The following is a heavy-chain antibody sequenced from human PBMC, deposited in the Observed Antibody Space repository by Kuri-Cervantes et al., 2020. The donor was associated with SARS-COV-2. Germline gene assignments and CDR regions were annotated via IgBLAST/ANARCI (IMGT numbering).Heavy chain of an antibody. CDR3: ARLSFLWFGAQYYFDY. CDR1: GGSFSGYY. J-gene: IGHJ4*02. Sequence: SETLSLTCAVYGGSFSGYYWSWIRQPPGKGLEWIGEINQSGSTNYNPSLKSRVTISVDTSKNQFSLKLSSVTAADTAVYYCARLSFLWFGAQYYFDYWGQGTLVTVSS. D-gene: IGHD3-10*01. CDR2: INQSGST. V-gene: IGHV4-34*01.